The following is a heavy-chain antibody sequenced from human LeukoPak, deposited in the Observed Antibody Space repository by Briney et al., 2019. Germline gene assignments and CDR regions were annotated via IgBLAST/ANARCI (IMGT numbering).Heavy chain of an antibody. Sequence: SETLSLTCAVYGGSFSGYYWSWIRQPPGKGLEWIGEINHSGSTNYNPSLKSRVTISVDTSKNQFSLKLSSVTAADTAVYYCARSYRKYYMDVWGKGTTVTVSS. D-gene: IGHD1-26*01. CDR3: ARSYRKYYMDV. CDR1: GGSFSGYY. J-gene: IGHJ6*03. V-gene: IGHV4-34*01. CDR2: INHSGST.